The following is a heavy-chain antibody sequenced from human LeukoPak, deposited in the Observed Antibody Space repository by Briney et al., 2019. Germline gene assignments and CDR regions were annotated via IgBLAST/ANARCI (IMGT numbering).Heavy chain of an antibody. J-gene: IGHJ4*02. Sequence: QPGGSLRLSCAASGFTFSSYWMSWVRQAPGKGLEWVANIKQDGSEKYYVDSVKGRFTISRDNAKNSLYLQMNSLRAEDTAVYYCARGVRIAVVGNIDYWGQGTLVTVSS. CDR3: ARGVRIAVVGNIDY. V-gene: IGHV3-7*04. CDR1: GFTFSSYW. CDR2: IKQDGSEK. D-gene: IGHD6-19*01.